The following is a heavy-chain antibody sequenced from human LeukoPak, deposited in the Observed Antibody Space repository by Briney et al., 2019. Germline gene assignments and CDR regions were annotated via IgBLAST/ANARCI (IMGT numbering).Heavy chain of an antibody. CDR3: AKDKGGGYNYYFDY. J-gene: IGHJ4*02. V-gene: IGHV3-43*02. CDR1: GITFYDYA. D-gene: IGHD5-24*01. Sequence: GGSLRLSCVASGITFYDYAMHWVRQAPGKGLEWVSLISGDGSATYYADSVKGRFTISRDNSKNSLSLQMNSLRTEDTALYYCAKDKGGGYNYYFDYWGQGTLVTVSS. CDR2: ISGDGSAT.